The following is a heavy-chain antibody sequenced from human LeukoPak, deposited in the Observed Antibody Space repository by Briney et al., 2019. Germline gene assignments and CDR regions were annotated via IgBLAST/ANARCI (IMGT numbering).Heavy chain of an antibody. V-gene: IGHV4-59*01. D-gene: IGHD3-9*01. CDR3: ARGGYDILTGYYAFDY. CDR1: GGSISSYY. Sequence: PSETLSLTCTVSGGSISSYYWSWSRQPPGKGLEWIGYIYYSGSTNYNPSLKSRVTISVDTSKNQFSLKPSSVTAADTAVYYWARGGYDILTGYYAFDYWGQGTLVTVSS. J-gene: IGHJ4*02. CDR2: IYYSGST.